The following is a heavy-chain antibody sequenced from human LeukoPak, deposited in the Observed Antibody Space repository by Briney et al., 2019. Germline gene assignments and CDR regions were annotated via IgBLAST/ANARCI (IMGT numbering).Heavy chain of an antibody. V-gene: IGHV3-30*02. CDR3: AQDHTYALHM. Sequence: PGGSLRLSCAASGYSFSTYGIQRVRPAPGKGLEGVALIKDDGNNKFYADSVKGRFTLSKDNSKYTLYLQMNSLRPEETAIYYCAQDHTYALHMWGQGTMVTVSS. CDR2: IKDDGNNK. D-gene: IGHD2-8*01. CDR1: GYSFSTYG. J-gene: IGHJ3*02.